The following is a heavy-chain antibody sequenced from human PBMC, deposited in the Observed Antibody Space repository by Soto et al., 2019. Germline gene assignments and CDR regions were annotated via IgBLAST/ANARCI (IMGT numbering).Heavy chain of an antibody. CDR2: INPYGNEK. CDR3: SRSLNA. Sequence: AGGSLRLSCAASGFTFSSFWMDWVRQAPGKGLEWVANINPYGNEKHYVDSVKGRFTISRDNAKNSLYLQMSSLTAEDSALYYCSRSLNAWGQGTRVTVSS. CDR1: GFTFSSFW. V-gene: IGHV3-7*01. J-gene: IGHJ5*02.